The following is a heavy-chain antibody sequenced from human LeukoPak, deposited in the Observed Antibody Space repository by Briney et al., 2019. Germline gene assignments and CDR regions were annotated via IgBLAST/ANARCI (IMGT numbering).Heavy chain of an antibody. CDR3: AKAPYYYYGMDV. CDR2: IYYSGST. V-gene: IGHV4-59*08. Sequence: SETLSLTCTVSGGSISSYYWSWIRQPPGKGLEWIGYIYYSGSTNYNPSLKSRVTISVDTSKNQFSLKLSSVTAADTAVYYCAKAPYYYYGMDVWGQGTTVTVSS. J-gene: IGHJ6*02. CDR1: GGSISSYY.